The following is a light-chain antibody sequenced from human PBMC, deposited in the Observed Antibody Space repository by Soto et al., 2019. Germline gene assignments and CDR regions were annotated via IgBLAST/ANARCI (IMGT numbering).Light chain of an antibody. CDR3: SAYTVXRTYV. CDR2: NVY. CDR1: SSDVGAYNF. V-gene: IGLV2-14*03. Sequence: QSALTQPASVSGSPGQSITISCTGTSSDVGAYNFVSWHQQHPGKAPKLMIYNVYDRPSGISYRFSGSKSGNTASLTISGLQGEDEADYYCSAYTVXRTYVFGTGT. J-gene: IGLJ1*01.